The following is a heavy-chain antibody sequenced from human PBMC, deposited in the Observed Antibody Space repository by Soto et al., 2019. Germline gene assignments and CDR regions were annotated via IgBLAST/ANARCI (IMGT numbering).Heavy chain of an antibody. J-gene: IGHJ4*02. D-gene: IGHD3-10*01. Sequence: PGGSLRLSCAASGFTFTSCAMSWVRQAPGKGLEWVSSISCSGSGGSTYYADSVRGRFTISRDFSKNTVFLHMDSLRAEDTAVYYCAKDRDYPRDYFHYWGQGTLVTVSS. V-gene: IGHV3-23*01. CDR3: AKDRDYPRDYFHY. CDR2: ISCSGSGGST. CDR1: GFTFTSCA.